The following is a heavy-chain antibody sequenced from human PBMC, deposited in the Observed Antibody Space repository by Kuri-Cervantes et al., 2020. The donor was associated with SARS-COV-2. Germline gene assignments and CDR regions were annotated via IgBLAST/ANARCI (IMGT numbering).Heavy chain of an antibody. CDR2: INAGNGNT. Sequence: ASVKVSCKASGYTFTTYGMHWVRQAPGQGPEWMGWINAGNGNTKYSQKFQGRVTITRDTSTSTVYMELSSLRSEDTAVYYCARGGWLRLVLDYWGQGTLVTVSS. D-gene: IGHD5-12*01. V-gene: IGHV1-3*01. CDR3: ARGGWLRLVLDY. J-gene: IGHJ4*02. CDR1: GYTFTTYG.